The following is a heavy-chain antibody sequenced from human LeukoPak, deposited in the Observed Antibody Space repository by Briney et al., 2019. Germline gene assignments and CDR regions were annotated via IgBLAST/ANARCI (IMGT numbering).Heavy chain of an antibody. CDR3: ARRRLYSTIFGVVHDY. V-gene: IGHV4-39*07. D-gene: IGHD3-3*01. J-gene: IGHJ4*02. Sequence: PSETLSLTCTVSGGSIRSSYYYWGWIRQPPGKGLEWIGEINHSGSTNYNPSLKSRVTISVDTSKNQFSLKLSSVTAADTAVYYCARRRLYSTIFGVVHDYWGQGTLVTVSS. CDR1: GGSIRSSYYY. CDR2: INHSGST.